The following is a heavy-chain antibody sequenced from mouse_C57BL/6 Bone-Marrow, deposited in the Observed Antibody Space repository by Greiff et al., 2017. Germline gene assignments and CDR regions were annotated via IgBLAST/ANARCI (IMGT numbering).Heavy chain of an antibody. Sequence: VQLQQPGAELVEPGASVKLSCKASGYTFTSYWMQWVKQRPGQGLEWIGEIDPSDSYTNYNQKFKGKATLTVDTSSSTAYMQLSSLTSEDSAVYYCARSFITTVVATDAMDYWGQGTSVTVSS. CDR3: ARSFITTVVATDAMDY. CDR1: GYTFTSYW. J-gene: IGHJ4*01. D-gene: IGHD1-1*01. V-gene: IGHV1-50*01. CDR2: IDPSDSYT.